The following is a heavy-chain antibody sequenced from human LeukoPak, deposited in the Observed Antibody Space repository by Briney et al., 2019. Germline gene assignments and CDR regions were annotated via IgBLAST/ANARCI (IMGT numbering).Heavy chain of an antibody. CDR3: AREPYYGSGFDY. Sequence: QPGGSLRLSCAASGFTFSSYGMHWVRQAPGKGLEWVSVIYSGGSTCYADSVKGRFTISRDNSKNTLYLQMNSLRAEDTAVYYCAREPYYGSGFDYWGQGTLVTVSS. CDR2: IYSGGST. J-gene: IGHJ4*02. D-gene: IGHD3-10*01. V-gene: IGHV3-53*01. CDR1: GFTFSSYG.